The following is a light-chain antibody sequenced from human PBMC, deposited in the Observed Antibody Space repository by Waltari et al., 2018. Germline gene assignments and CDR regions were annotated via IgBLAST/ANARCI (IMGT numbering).Light chain of an antibody. Sequence: EIVSTQSAGTMTLSPGERGTMSCRASQSVSRFLHWYQQKPGQAPRLLIYGASTRATGIPARFSGSGSGTDFSLTISRLEPEDFAVYYCQKYDRLPATFGQGTKVEIK. CDR3: QKYDRLPAT. CDR2: GAS. V-gene: IGKV3-20*01. CDR1: QSVSRF. J-gene: IGKJ1*01.